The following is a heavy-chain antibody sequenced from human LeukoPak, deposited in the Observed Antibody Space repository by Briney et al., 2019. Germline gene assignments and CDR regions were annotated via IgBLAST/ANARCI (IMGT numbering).Heavy chain of an antibody. CDR2: ISYDGSNE. J-gene: IGHJ4*02. Sequence: PGRSLRLSCAASGFTFSSYAMHWVRQAPGKGLEWVAVISYDGSNEYYADSVKGRFTISRDNSKNTLYLQMNSLRAEDTAVYYCARGGQWLAHYFDYWGQGTLVTVSS. CDR1: GFTFSSYA. CDR3: ARGGQWLAHYFDY. D-gene: IGHD6-19*01. V-gene: IGHV3-30*04.